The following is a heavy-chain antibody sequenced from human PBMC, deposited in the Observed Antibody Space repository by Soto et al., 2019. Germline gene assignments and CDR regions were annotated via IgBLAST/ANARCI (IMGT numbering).Heavy chain of an antibody. J-gene: IGHJ3*02. V-gene: IGHV3-23*01. D-gene: IGHD2-15*01. Sequence: EGSLNLSCASSGFPFMSYAMILVRQAPGKGLEWVSAISGSGGSTYYADSVKGRFTISRDNSKNTLYLQMNSLRAEDTAVYYCAQVGGIVVVVAAGDAFDSWGQGTMVT. CDR1: GFPFMSYA. CDR3: AQVGGIVVVVAAGDAFDS. CDR2: ISGSGGST.